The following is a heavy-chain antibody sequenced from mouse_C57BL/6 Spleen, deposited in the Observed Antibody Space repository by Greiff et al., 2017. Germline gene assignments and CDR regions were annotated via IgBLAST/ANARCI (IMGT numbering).Heavy chain of an antibody. CDR3: ARSGGTGWYYFDY. J-gene: IGHJ2*01. D-gene: IGHD4-1*01. CDR2: IYPGDGDT. V-gene: IGHV1-82*01. Sequence: QVQLQQSGPELVKPGASVKISCKASGYAFSNSWMNWVKQRPGKGLEWIGRIYPGDGDTNYNGKFKGKATLTADKSSSTAYMQLSSLTSEDSAVYFCARSGGTGWYYFDYWGQGTTLTVSS. CDR1: GYAFSNSW.